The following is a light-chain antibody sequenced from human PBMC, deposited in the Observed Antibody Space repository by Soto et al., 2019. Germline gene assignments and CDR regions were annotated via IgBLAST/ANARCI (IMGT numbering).Light chain of an antibody. CDR2: TAS. CDR1: HGIRND. Sequence: DIQMTQSPSSLSASVGDRVTITCRASHGIRNDLDWFQQKPGKAPKLLIYTASSVQSGVPSRFSGSGSATDFTLTISSMQPEDVATYYCLQHNSYPLSFGHGTKVEIK. CDR3: LQHNSYPLS. J-gene: IGKJ2*03. V-gene: IGKV1-17*01.